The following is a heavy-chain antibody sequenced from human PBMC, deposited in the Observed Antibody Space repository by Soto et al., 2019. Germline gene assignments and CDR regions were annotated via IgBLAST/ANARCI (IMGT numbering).Heavy chain of an antibody. V-gene: IGHV1-18*01. CDR2: ISGYNGNT. CDR1: GYTFTNYG. Sequence: QVQVVQSGDEVKKPGASVKVSCKASGYTFTNYGFSWVRQAPGQGLEWMGWISGYNGNTKYAEKFQGRVTMTTDTSTSTAHMELRSLRSDDTAGYYCAGEGQAPYYYYGMDVWGQGTAVTVSS. J-gene: IGHJ6*02. CDR3: AGEGQAPYYYYGMDV.